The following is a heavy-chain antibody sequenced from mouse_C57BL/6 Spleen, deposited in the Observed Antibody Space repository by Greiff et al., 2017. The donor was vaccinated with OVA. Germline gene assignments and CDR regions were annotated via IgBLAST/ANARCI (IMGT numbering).Heavy chain of an antibody. Sequence: QVQLQQSGAELVRPGASVTLSCKASGYTFTDYEMHWVKQTPVHGLEWIGAIDPETGGTAYNQKFKGKAILTADKSSSTAYMELRSLTSEDSAVYYCLIYYYGSSLYWYFDVWGTGTTVTVSS. CDR2: IDPETGGT. V-gene: IGHV1-15*01. J-gene: IGHJ1*03. CDR3: LIYYYGSSLYWYFDV. CDR1: GYTFTDYE. D-gene: IGHD1-1*01.